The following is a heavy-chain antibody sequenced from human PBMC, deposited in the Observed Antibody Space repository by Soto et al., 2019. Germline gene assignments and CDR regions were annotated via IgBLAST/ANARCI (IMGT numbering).Heavy chain of an antibody. CDR2: INSDGSST. Sequence: EVQLVEYGGGLVQPGGSLRLSCEASGFTFSTFWMHWVRQAPGKGLVWVSRINSDGSSTNYADSVKGRVTISRDNAKNTLYLQLNSLRPEDPAGYYCARDFEYWGQGTLVTVSS. CDR1: GFTFSTFW. J-gene: IGHJ4*02. CDR3: ARDFEY. V-gene: IGHV3-74*01.